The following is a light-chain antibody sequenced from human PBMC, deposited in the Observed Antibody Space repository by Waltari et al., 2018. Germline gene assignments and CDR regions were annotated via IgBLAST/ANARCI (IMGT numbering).Light chain of an antibody. J-gene: IGKJ2*01. CDR1: QGISIN. CDR2: AAS. V-gene: IGKV3-15*01. CDR3: QQYNQWPYT. Sequence: ETVMTQSPVTLSVSPGERATLSCSASQGISINLAWYQQIPGQAPRLLIYAASTTATGVSARFSGTGSGTDFTFTISNLQSEDFAVYFCQQYNQWPYTFGQWTRLELK.